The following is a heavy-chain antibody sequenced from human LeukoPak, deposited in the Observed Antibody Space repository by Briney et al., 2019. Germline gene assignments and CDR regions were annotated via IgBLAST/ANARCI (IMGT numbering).Heavy chain of an antibody. CDR2: ISAYSGNT. CDR3: ARAPDDYDFWSGPFDY. V-gene: IGHV1-18*01. CDR1: GYTFTSYG. Sequence: AASVKVSCKASGYTFTSYGISWVRQAPGQGLEWMGWISAYSGNTNYAQNLQGRVTMTTDTSTSTAYMELRSLRSDDTAVYYCARAPDDYDFWSGPFDYWGRGTLVTVSS. D-gene: IGHD3-3*01. J-gene: IGHJ4*02.